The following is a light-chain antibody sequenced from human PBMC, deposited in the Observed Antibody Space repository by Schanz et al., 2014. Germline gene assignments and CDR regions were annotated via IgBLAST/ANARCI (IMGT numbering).Light chain of an antibody. CDR2: KAS. J-gene: IGKJ1*01. CDR1: QSVSSW. CDR3: QQYDSYSRT. Sequence: DIQVTQSPSTLSASVGDRVTIACRASQSVSSWLAWYQQRPGKAPNLLIYKASTLESGVPSRFSVSGSGTEFALTISSRQPDDLATYYCQQYDSYSRTFGQGTKGEIK. V-gene: IGKV1-5*03.